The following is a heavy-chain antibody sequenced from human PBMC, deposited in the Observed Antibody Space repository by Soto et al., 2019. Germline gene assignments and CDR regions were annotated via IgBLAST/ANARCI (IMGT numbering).Heavy chain of an antibody. CDR1: GFTFSSYD. CDR3: AKEVVVFSSTTSDGRVYY. V-gene: IGHV3-23*01. Sequence: EVQLLESGGGLVQPGGSLRLSCAASGFTFSSYDMSWVRQAPGKGLEWVSAISGSGGSTYYADSVKGRFTISRDNSKNPRYRKMNGRGAENTAVNYWAKEVVVFSSTTSDGRVYYWGQGTLVTVSS. J-gene: IGHJ4*02. CDR2: ISGSGGST. D-gene: IGHD2-2*01.